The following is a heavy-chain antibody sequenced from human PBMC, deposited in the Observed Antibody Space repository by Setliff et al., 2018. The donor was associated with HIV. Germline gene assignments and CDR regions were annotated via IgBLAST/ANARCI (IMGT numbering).Heavy chain of an antibody. CDR2: VSRDGGA. D-gene: IGHD3-10*01. V-gene: IGHV4-34*01. Sequence: PSETLSLTCAVYGGSLTGYFWTWVRQSPGKGLEWVGQVSRDGGAHYNPSLRSRVTISVDTSKNRFSLKLTSMTAADTAVYYCARGWVRGPIISPGTYFSYGLDVWGQGTPVTVSS. CDR3: ARGWVRGPIISPGTYFSYGLDV. CDR1: GGSLTGYF. J-gene: IGHJ6*02.